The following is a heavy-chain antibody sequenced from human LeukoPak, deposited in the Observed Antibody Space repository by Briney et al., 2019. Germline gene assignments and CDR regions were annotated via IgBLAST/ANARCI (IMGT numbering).Heavy chain of an antibody. D-gene: IGHD7-27*01. CDR3: ARDGRSGPNWFDP. CDR1: RFTFSDYY. Sequence: GGSLRLSCAASRFTFSDYYMSWIRQAPGKGLDWVSYISSSSSYTNYADSVKGRFTISRDNAKNSLYLQMNSLRAEDTAVYYCARDGRSGPNWFDPWGQGTLVTVSS. V-gene: IGHV3-11*06. J-gene: IGHJ5*02. CDR2: ISSSSSYT.